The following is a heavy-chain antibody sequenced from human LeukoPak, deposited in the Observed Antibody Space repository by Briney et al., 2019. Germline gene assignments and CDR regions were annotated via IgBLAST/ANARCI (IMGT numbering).Heavy chain of an antibody. Sequence: SETLSLTCAVYGGSFSGYYWSWIRQPPGKGLEWIGEINHSGSTNYSPSLKSRVTISVDTSKNQFSLKLSSVTAADTAVYYCASLVRQDAFDIWGQGTMVTVSS. D-gene: IGHD1-26*01. V-gene: IGHV4-34*01. CDR2: INHSGST. CDR3: ASLVRQDAFDI. CDR1: GGSFSGYY. J-gene: IGHJ3*02.